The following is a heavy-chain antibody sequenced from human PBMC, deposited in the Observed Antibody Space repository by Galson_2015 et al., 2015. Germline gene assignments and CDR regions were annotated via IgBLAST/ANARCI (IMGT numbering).Heavy chain of an antibody. CDR3: AKDRGIWGPMGEY. Sequence: SLRLSCAASRFTFSSYAMNWVRQAPGKGLEWVSAISGSGGSTYYADSVKGRFTISRDNSKNTLYLQMNSLRAEDTAVYYCAKDRGIWGPMGEYWGQGTLVTVS. V-gene: IGHV3-23*01. CDR1: RFTFSSYA. J-gene: IGHJ4*02. CDR2: ISGSGGST. D-gene: IGHD3-10*01.